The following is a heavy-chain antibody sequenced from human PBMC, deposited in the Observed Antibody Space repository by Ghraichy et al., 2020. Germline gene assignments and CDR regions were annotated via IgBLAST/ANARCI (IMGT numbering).Heavy chain of an antibody. J-gene: IGHJ4*02. CDR3: ARGTGYYGSGSYYKDS. Sequence: GGSRRLSCAASGFTFSSYRMNWVRQAPGKGLEWLSYISSRSSSMYYADSVKGRFTISRDNAKNSLYLQMNSLRDEDTAVYYCARGTGYYGSGSYYKDSWGQGTLVTVSS. D-gene: IGHD3-10*01. CDR2: ISSRSSSM. CDR1: GFTFSSYR. V-gene: IGHV3-48*02.